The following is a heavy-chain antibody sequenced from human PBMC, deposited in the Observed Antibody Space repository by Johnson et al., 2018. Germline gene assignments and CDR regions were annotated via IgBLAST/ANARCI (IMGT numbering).Heavy chain of an antibody. V-gene: IGHV3-23*01. J-gene: IGHJ6*03. CDR2: ISGRGNSL. D-gene: IGHD3-9*01. CDR1: GFTFSSYW. Sequence: VQLLETGGGLVQPGGSLRLSCVASGFTFSSYWMHWVRLTPGKGLEWVSGISGRGNSLHNADSVKGRFTISRDNSKETLDLQMNRLRGEDTAVYYCAKGHRSEEYYDIVTTYFYYMDVWGKGTTVTVSS. CDR3: AKGHRSEEYYDIVTTYFYYMDV.